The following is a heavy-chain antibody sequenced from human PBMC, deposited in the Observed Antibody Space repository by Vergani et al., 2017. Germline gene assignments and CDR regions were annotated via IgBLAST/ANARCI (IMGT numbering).Heavy chain of an antibody. Sequence: QVQLQESGPGLVKPSQTLSLPCTVSGGSISSGDYYWSWIRQPPGKGLEWIGYIYYSGSTYYNPSLKSRVTISVDTSKNQFSLKLSSVTAADTAVYYCARDISGGYDDSSGYLNAFDIWGQGTMVTVSS. CDR2: IYYSGST. V-gene: IGHV4-30-4*08. D-gene: IGHD3-22*01. J-gene: IGHJ3*02. CDR1: GGSISSGDYY. CDR3: ARDISGGYDDSSGYLNAFDI.